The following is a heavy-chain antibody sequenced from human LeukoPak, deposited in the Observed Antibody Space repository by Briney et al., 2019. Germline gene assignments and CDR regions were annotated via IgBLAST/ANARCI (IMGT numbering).Heavy chain of an antibody. V-gene: IGHV5-51*01. J-gene: IGHJ3*02. CDR3: ASKDYYDTDAFDI. CDR2: IYPGDSDT. CDR1: RYSFSNYW. D-gene: IGHD3-22*01. Sequence: GGSLKISCKGSRYSFSNYWIAWVRQMPGKGLEWMGIIYPGDSDTRYSPSFQGQVTISADKSISTAYLQWSSLKASDTAMYFCASKDYYDTDAFDIWGQGTMVTVSS.